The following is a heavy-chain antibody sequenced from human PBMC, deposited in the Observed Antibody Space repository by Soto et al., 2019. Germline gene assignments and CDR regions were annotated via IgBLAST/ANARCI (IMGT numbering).Heavy chain of an antibody. CDR2: IIPSSGSP. Sequence: QVQLVQSGAEVKKPGSSVKVSCKTSGGTFSISVISWVRQAPGQGLEWMGGIIPSSGSPNYAQDFQGRVSSTADDSTSTAYMELRRLRSEDTAVYFCATFSRGTWGGFTSYWGQGTLVSVSS. D-gene: IGHD3-3*01. CDR1: GGTFSISV. J-gene: IGHJ4*02. CDR3: ATFSRGTWGGFTSY. V-gene: IGHV1-69*12.